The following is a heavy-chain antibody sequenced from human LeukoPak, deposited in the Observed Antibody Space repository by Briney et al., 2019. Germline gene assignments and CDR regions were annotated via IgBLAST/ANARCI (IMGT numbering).Heavy chain of an antibody. CDR2: ISAYNGDT. D-gene: IGHD6-19*01. Sequence: GSSVKVSCKASGYTFTDFGISWVRQAPGQGLEWMGWISAYNGDTKYAQNVQGRVSMTTDISTSTAYMEVRSLRSDDTAVYYCTRDLGQWLIQGIFFDYWGQGALVTVSS. CDR1: GYTFTDFG. V-gene: IGHV1-18*01. CDR3: TRDLGQWLIQGIFFDY. J-gene: IGHJ4*02.